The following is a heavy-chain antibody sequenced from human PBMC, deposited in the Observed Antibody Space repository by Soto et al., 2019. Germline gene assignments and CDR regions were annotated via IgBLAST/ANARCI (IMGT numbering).Heavy chain of an antibody. J-gene: IGHJ3*02. V-gene: IGHV3-23*01. Sequence: PGGSLRLPCAASGFTFSSYAMSWVRQAPGKGLEWVSAISGSGGSTYYADSVKGRFTISRDNSKNTLYLQMNSLRAEDTAVYYCAKRPKGSGWYGGAFDIWGQGTMVTVSS. CDR2: ISGSGGST. CDR3: AKRPKGSGWYGGAFDI. CDR1: GFTFSSYA. D-gene: IGHD6-19*01.